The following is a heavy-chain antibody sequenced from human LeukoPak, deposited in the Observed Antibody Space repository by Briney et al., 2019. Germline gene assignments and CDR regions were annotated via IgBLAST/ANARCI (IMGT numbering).Heavy chain of an antibody. CDR2: ISSSSSYT. Sequence: GGSLRLSCAASGFTFSDYYMSWIRQAPGKGLEWVSYISSSSSYTNYADSVKGRFTISRDNAKNSLYLQMNSLRAEDTAVYYCARDYYGSGSYFEVPYNWFGPWGQGTLVTVSS. CDR3: ARDYYGSGSYFEVPYNWFGP. V-gene: IGHV3-11*05. D-gene: IGHD3-10*01. CDR1: GFTFSDYY. J-gene: IGHJ5*02.